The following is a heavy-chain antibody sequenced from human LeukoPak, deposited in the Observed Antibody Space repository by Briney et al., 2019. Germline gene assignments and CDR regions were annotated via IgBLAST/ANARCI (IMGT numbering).Heavy chain of an antibody. D-gene: IGHD6-13*01. CDR1: GFTFGRYW. Sequence: PGGSLRLSCAGSGFTFGRYWMSWVRQAPGKGLEWVAHIKQDGGETYYVDSVKGRFSISRDNAKNSLYLQMNSLRAEDTAVYYCASTPRSWYSDYWGQGTLVTVSS. CDR3: ASTPRSWYSDY. J-gene: IGHJ4*02. V-gene: IGHV3-7*01. CDR2: IKQDGGET.